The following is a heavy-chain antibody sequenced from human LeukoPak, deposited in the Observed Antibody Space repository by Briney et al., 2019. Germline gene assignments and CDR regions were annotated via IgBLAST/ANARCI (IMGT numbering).Heavy chain of an antibody. CDR2: IHDSGTT. V-gene: IGHV4-61*01. CDR1: GDSVSSGSDY. Sequence: SETLSLTCTVSGDSVSSGSDYWSWLRQTPGEGLEWIGFIHDSGTTYYSPSFNSRVTISVDTSKNQFSLKLTSVTAADTAVYYCARNRGTWGQGTLVTVSS. CDR3: ARNRGT. J-gene: IGHJ5*02. D-gene: IGHD3-10*01.